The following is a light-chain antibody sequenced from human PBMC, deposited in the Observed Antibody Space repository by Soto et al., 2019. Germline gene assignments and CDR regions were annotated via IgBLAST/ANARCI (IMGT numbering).Light chain of an antibody. CDR3: QQYGSSPRT. CDR1: QSFSNY. V-gene: IGKV3-20*01. J-gene: IGKJ1*01. CDR2: GAS. Sequence: EIVLTQSPGTLSLSPGERATLSYRASQSFSNYLAWYQQKPGQAPRLLIYGASGRATGIPDRFSGSGSGTDFTLTISRLEPEDFAVYYCQQYGSSPRTFGQGTKVEIK.